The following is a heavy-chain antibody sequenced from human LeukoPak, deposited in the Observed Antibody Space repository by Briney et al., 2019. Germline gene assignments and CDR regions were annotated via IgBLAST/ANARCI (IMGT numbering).Heavy chain of an antibody. Sequence: GGSLRLSCAASGFTFSSYSMNWVRQAPGKGLEWVSYISSSSSTIYYADSVKGRFTISRDNAKNSLYLQMNSLRAEDTAVYYCARDRGGWFDPWGQGTLVTVSS. CDR1: GFTFSSYS. CDR2: ISSSSSTI. CDR3: ARDRGGWFDP. V-gene: IGHV3-48*04. J-gene: IGHJ5*02.